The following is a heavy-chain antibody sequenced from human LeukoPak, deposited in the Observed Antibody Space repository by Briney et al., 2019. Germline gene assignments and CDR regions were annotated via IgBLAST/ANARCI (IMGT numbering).Heavy chain of an antibody. CDR1: GYTFTSYD. V-gene: IGHV1-8*01. D-gene: IGHD5-12*01. CDR3: ARGVRGRVATILYYFDY. Sequence: ASVKVSCKASGYTFTSYDINWVRQATGQGLEWMGWMNPNSGNTGYAQKFQGRVTMTRNTSISTAYMELSSLRSEDTAVYYCARGVRGRVATILYYFDYWGQGTLVTVSS. CDR2: MNPNSGNT. J-gene: IGHJ4*02.